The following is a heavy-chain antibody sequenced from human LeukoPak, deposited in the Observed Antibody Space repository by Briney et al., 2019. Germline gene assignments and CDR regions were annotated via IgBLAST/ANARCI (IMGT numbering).Heavy chain of an antibody. V-gene: IGHV3-74*01. D-gene: IGHD2-15*01. Sequence: GGSLRLSCAASGFTFSSSWMTWVRQAPGKGLVWVSRINSDGSGTGYADSVKGRFTISRDNAKNTLYLQMNSLRAEDTAVYYCAGRSAGNLEYWGQGTLVSVSS. CDR3: AGRSAGNLEY. CDR1: GFTFSSSW. J-gene: IGHJ4*02. CDR2: INSDGSGT.